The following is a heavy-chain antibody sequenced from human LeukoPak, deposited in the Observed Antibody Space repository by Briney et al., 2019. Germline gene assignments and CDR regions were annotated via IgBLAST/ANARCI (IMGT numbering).Heavy chain of an antibody. D-gene: IGHD2-2*02. V-gene: IGHV4-59*12. J-gene: IGHJ5*02. CDR1: GGSISSYY. CDR3: ARDTVYCSSTSCYTNWFDP. CDR2: IYYSGST. Sequence: SETLSLTCTVSGGSISSYYWSWIRQPPGKGLEWIGYIYYSGSTNYNPSLKSRVTISVDTSKNQFSLKLSSVTAADTAVYYCARDTVYCSSTSCYTNWFDPWGQGTLVTVSS.